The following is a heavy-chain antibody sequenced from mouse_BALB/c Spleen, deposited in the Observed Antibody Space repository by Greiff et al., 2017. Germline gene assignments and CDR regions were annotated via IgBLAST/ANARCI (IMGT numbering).Heavy chain of an antibody. V-gene: IGHV1-69*02. J-gene: IGHJ4*01. CDR2: IYPSDSYT. D-gene: IGHD1-1*01. CDR3: TREEGYYYGSSGYAMDY. Sequence: QVQLQQPGAELVRPGASVKLSCKASGYTFTSYWINWVKQRPGQGLEWIGNIYPSDSYTNYNQKFKDKATLTVDKSSSTAYMQLSSPTSEDSAVYYCTREEGYYYGSSGYAMDYWGQGTSVTVSS. CDR1: GYTFTSYW.